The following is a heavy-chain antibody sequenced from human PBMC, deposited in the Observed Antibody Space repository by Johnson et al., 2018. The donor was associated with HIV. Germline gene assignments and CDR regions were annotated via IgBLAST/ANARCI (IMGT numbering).Heavy chain of an antibody. CDR1: GFTFSSYA. J-gene: IGHJ3*02. CDR3: AKRGGAFDI. Sequence: VQVVESGGGLVQPGGSLRLSCAASGFTFSSYAMRWVRQAPGKGLEWVSAISGSGGSTYYADSVTGRFTISRDHSKNTLYLQLTSLRAEDTAVYYCAKRGGAFDIWGQGTMVTVSS. V-gene: IGHV3-23*04. CDR2: ISGSGGST. D-gene: IGHD3-10*01.